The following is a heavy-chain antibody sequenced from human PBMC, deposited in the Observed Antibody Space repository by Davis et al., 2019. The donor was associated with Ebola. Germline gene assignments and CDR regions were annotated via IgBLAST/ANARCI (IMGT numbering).Heavy chain of an antibody. CDR2: ITTNGWST. J-gene: IGHJ4*02. CDR1: GFAFSNYN. V-gene: IGHV3-48*01. D-gene: IGHD2-2*01. CDR3: ARETPISSRSDW. Sequence: PGGSLRLSCTASGFAFSNYNMNWVRQAPGKGLEWVSSITTNGWSTYYADSVKGRFIISRDNAKNSLFLQMHSLRGDDTAVYFCARETPISSRSDWWGQGTLVTVFS.